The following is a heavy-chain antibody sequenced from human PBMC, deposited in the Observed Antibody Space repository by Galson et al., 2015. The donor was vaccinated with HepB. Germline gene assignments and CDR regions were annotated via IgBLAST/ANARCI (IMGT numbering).Heavy chain of an antibody. CDR2: IRSKAYGGTT. Sequence: SLRLSCAASGFTFGDYAMSWVRQAPGKGLEWVGFIRSKAYGGTTEYAASVKGRFTISRDDSKSIAYLQMNSLKTEDTAVYYCTRGVGATTGYWGQGTLVTVSS. J-gene: IGHJ4*02. CDR3: TRGVGATTGY. V-gene: IGHV3-49*04. D-gene: IGHD1-26*01. CDR1: GFTFGDYA.